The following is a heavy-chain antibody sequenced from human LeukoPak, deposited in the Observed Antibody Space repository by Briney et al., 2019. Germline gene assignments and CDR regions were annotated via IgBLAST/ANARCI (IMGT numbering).Heavy chain of an antibody. J-gene: IGHJ6*03. D-gene: IGHD1-26*01. CDR2: MNPNSGNT. CDR1: GYTFTSYD. V-gene: IGHV1-18*01. CDR3: ARDVAYRSGSSYYYYYMDV. Sequence: ASVKVSCKASGYTFTSYDINWVRQATGQGLEWMGWMNPNSGNTNYAQKLQGRVTMTTDTSTSTAYMELRSLRSDDTAVYYCARDVAYRSGSSYYYYYMDVWGKGTTVTISS.